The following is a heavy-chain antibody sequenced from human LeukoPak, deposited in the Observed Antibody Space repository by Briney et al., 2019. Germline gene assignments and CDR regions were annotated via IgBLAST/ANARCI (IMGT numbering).Heavy chain of an antibody. V-gene: IGHV3-48*03. J-gene: IGHJ4*02. CDR1: GFTFSSYE. CDR3: ARDPLGATRYYFDY. Sequence: GGSLRLSCAASGFTFSSYEMNWVRQAPGKGLEWVSYITSSGSTIYYEDSVKGRFTISRDNAKNSLYLQMNSLRAEGTAVYYCARDPLGATRYYFDYWGQGTLVTVSS. CDR2: ITSSGSTI. D-gene: IGHD1-26*01.